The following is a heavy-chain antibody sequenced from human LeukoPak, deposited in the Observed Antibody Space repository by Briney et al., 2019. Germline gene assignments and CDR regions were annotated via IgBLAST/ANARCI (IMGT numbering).Heavy chain of an antibody. Sequence: SETLSLTCAVSGGSISSGGYSWSWIRQPPGKGLEWIGYIYHSGSTYYNPSLKSRVTISVDRSKNQFSLKLSSVTAADTAVYYCARGRRGKFWSGYRRYYYYMDVWGKGTTVTVSS. CDR2: IYHSGST. CDR1: GGSISSGGYS. D-gene: IGHD3-3*01. J-gene: IGHJ6*03. V-gene: IGHV4-30-2*01. CDR3: ARGRRGKFWSGYRRYYYYMDV.